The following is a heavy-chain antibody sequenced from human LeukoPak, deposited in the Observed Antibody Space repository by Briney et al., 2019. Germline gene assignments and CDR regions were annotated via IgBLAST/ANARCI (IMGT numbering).Heavy chain of an antibody. D-gene: IGHD1-26*01. CDR2: IYHSGST. J-gene: IGHJ5*02. Sequence: SETLSLTCAVSGGSISSSNWWSWVRQPPGKGLEWIGEIYHSGSTNYNPSLKSRVTISVDKSKNQFSLRLSSVTAADTAVYYCARGKRLLSPKRLSNWFDPWGQGTLVTVSS. CDR3: ARGKRLLSPKRLSNWFDP. CDR1: GGSISSSNW. V-gene: IGHV4-4*02.